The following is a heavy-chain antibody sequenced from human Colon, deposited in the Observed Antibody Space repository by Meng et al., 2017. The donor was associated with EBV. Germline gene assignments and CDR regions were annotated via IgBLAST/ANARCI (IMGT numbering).Heavy chain of an antibody. CDR3: ARTFGYCSNNNCPRTLGY. V-gene: IGHV4-34*01. D-gene: IGHD2-2*03. CDR2: INHSGSA. J-gene: IGHJ4*02. Sequence: EPDEVLSLTCGVCVVSLSGYYGSWIRHSPGRTLEFIGDINHSGSANYNPSLRSRVTISVDTSKNQIFLNLHSVTAADTAVYHCARTFGYCSNNNCPRTLGYWGQGTLVTVSS. CDR1: VVSLSGYY.